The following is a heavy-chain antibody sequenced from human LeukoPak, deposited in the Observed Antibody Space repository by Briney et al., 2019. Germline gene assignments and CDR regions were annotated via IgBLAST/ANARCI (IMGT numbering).Heavy chain of an antibody. J-gene: IGHJ4*02. CDR2: ISGSGGST. CDR1: GFTFSSYA. CDR3: AKDGDFWSGYFDY. D-gene: IGHD3-3*01. V-gene: IGHV3-23*01. Sequence: GGPLRLSCAASGFTFSSYAMSWVRQAPGKGLEWVSAISGSGGSTYYADSVKGRFTISRDNSKNTLYLQMNSLRAEDMALYYCAKDGDFWSGYFDYWGQGTLVTVSS.